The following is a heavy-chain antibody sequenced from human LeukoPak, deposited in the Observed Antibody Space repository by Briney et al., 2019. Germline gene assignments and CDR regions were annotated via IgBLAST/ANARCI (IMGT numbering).Heavy chain of an antibody. CDR1: GYSFTSYW. J-gene: IGHJ6*02. V-gene: IGHV5-51*01. CDR2: IYPGDSDT. CDR3: ARSAHSSSSGYYGMDV. Sequence: GESLKISCKGSGYSFTSYWIGWVRQMPGKGLEWMGIIYPGDSDTRYSPSFQGQVTISADKSISTAYLQWSSLKASDTAMHYCARSAHSSSSGYYGMDVWGQGTTVTVSS. D-gene: IGHD6-6*01.